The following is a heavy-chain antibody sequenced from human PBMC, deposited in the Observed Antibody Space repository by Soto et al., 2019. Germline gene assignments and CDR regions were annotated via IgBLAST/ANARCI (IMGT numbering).Heavy chain of an antibody. V-gene: IGHV3-49*03. CDR1: GFTFGDYA. CDR3: TRDPDSVAPLGYYYYGMDV. Sequence: GGSLRLSCTASGFTFGDYAMSWFRQAPGKGLEWVGFIRSKAYGGTTEYDASVKGRFTISRDDSKSIAYLQMNSLKTEDTAVYYCTRDPDSVAPLGYYYYGMDVWGQGTTVTVSS. CDR2: IRSKAYGGTT. D-gene: IGHD6-19*01. J-gene: IGHJ6*02.